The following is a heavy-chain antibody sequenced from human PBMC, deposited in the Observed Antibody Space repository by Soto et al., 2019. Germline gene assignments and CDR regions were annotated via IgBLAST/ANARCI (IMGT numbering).Heavy chain of an antibody. V-gene: IGHV4-30-2*01. D-gene: IGHD2-15*01. CDR1: GYSMGYGVDP. CDR2: IFHLETT. J-gene: IGHJ4*02. CDR3: DRGGGYDSFDF. Sequence: LSLIFSVSGYSMGYGVDPGTWIRQTRGKGLEMLGYIFHLETTYYNQSFISLLSLSIDRTRNQFSLSLSSMTAADKAVYYCDRGGGYDSFDFWGQGIQVTVSS.